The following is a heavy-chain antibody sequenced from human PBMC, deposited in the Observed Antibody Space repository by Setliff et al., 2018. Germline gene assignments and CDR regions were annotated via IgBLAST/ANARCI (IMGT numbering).Heavy chain of an antibody. J-gene: IGHJ4*02. CDR2: ISPYNSNT. Sequence: SVKVSCKASGYTFATYGISWVRQAPGQGLEWMGWISPYNSNTNYAQNFQGRVTMTTDTSTSTAYMELRSLRSDDTAMYYCARDLSTTVMTRSWYYFDYWGQGTLVTVSS. D-gene: IGHD4-17*01. V-gene: IGHV1-18*01. CDR1: GYTFATYG. CDR3: ARDLSTTVMTRSWYYFDY.